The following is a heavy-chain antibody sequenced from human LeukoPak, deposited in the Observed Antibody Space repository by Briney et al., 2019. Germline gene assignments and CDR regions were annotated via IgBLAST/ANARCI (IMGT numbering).Heavy chain of an antibody. CDR1: GGSISSSSYY. V-gene: IGHV4-39*07. CDR3: AREVAAAPNWFDP. D-gene: IGHD6-13*01. J-gene: IGHJ5*02. CDR2: IYYSGST. Sequence: PSETLSLTCTVSGGSISSSSYYWGWIRQPPGKGLEWIGSIYYSGSTNYNPSLKSRVTISVDTSKNQFSLKLSSVTAADTAVYYCAREVAAAPNWFDPWGQGTLVTVSS.